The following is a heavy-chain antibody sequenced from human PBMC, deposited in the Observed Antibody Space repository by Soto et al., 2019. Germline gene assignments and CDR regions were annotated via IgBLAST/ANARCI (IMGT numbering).Heavy chain of an antibody. CDR2: IIPIFGTT. CDR3: ARVISSAYKDYFDY. V-gene: IGHV1-69*12. J-gene: IGHJ4*02. Sequence: QVQLVQSGDEVKKPGSSVKVSCKASGGTFSNDAISWVRQAPGQWLEWRGGIIPIFGTTNYAQRFQGRVTITAVESASTADMERSSLSSEDTAWYYFARVISSAYKDYFDYWGQGTLGTVSS. CDR1: GGTFSNDA. D-gene: IGHD6-6*01.